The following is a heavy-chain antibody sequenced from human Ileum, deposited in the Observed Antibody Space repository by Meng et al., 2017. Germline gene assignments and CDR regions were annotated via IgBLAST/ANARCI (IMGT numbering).Heavy chain of an antibody. V-gene: IGHV1-3*04. CDR3: ARGDPTTPNWLDP. CDR2: IYTGNGNT. D-gene: IGHD1-26*01. CDR1: GYTFVAYA. J-gene: IGHJ5*02. Sequence: HVHLLQSGPEVKNPGASVRISCATSGYTFVAYAMHWVRQAPGQRLEWMGWIYTGNGNTKYSQKFQDRVTFTRDTSATTVYMELTSLTSEDTAVYYCARGDPTTPNWLDPWGQGSLVTVSS.